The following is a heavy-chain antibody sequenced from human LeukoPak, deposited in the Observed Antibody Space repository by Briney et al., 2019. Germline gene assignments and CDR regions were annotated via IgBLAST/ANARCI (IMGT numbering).Heavy chain of an antibody. CDR1: GYTFTSYA. CDR2: INAGNGNT. V-gene: IGHV1-3*01. J-gene: IGHJ5*02. D-gene: IGHD4-23*01. Sequence: ASVKVSCKASGYTFTSYAMHWVRQAPGQRLEWMGWINAGNGNTKYSQKFQVRVTITRDTSASTAYMELSSLRSEDTAVYYCARNYGGNSGWFDPWGQGTLVTVSS. CDR3: ARNYGGNSGWFDP.